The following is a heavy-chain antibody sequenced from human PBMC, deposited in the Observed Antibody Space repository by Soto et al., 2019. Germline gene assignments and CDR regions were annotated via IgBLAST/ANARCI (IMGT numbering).Heavy chain of an antibody. CDR3: ARGRYSGYGWLD. D-gene: IGHD5-12*01. J-gene: IGHJ4*02. V-gene: IGHV1-69*06. CDR1: GGTFSSYA. CDR2: IIPIFGTA. Sequence: GASVKVSCKASGGTFSSYAISWVRQAPGQGLEWMGGIIPIFGTANYAQKFQGRVTITADKSTSTAYMELSSLRSEDTAVYYCARGRYSGYGWLDWGQGTLVTVSS.